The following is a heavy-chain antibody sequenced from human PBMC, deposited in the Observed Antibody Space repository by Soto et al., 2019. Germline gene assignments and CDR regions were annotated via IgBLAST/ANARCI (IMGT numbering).Heavy chain of an antibody. V-gene: IGHV3-9*01. J-gene: IGHJ3*02. CDR2: ISWNSGSI. CDR1: GFTFDDYA. CDR3: AKDIDLYGILTGRGAFDI. D-gene: IGHD3-9*01. Sequence: GGSLRLSCAASGFTFDDYAMHWVRQAPGKGLEWVSGISWNSGSIGYADSVKGRFTISRDNAKNSLYLQMNSLRAEDTALYYCAKDIDLYGILTGRGAFDIWGQGTMVTVSS.